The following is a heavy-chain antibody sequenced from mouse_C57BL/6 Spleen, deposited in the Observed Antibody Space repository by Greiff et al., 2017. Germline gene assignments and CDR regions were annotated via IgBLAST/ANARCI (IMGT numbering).Heavy chain of an antibody. J-gene: IGHJ1*03. D-gene: IGHD1-1*01. Sequence: QQSGPELVKPGDSVKISCKASGYSFTGYFMNWVMQSHGKSLEWIGRINPYNGDTFYNQKFKGKATLTVDKSSSTAHMELRSLTSEDSAVYYCARERDYGSFYWYFDVWGTGTTVTVSS. CDR2: INPYNGDT. CDR1: GYSFTGYF. CDR3: ARERDYGSFYWYFDV. V-gene: IGHV1-20*01.